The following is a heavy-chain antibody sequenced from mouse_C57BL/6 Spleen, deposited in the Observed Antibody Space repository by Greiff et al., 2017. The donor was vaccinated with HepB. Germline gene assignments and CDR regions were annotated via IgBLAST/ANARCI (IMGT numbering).Heavy chain of an antibody. CDR1: GYAFSSSW. D-gene: IGHD1-1*01. CDR2: IYPGDGDT. CDR3: ARPSYYGSSPLDV. J-gene: IGHJ1*03. V-gene: IGHV1-82*01. Sequence: VQLQQSGPELVKPGASVKISCKASGYAFSSSWMNWVKQRPGKGLEWIGRIYPGDGDTNYNGKFKGKATLTADKSSSTAYMQLSSLTSEDSAVYFCARPSYYGSSPLDVWGTGTTVTVSS.